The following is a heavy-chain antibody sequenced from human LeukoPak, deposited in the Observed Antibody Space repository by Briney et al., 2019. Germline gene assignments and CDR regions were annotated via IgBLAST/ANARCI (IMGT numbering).Heavy chain of an antibody. CDR3: ARDAMVRGESPDYYYYGMDV. D-gene: IGHD3-10*01. V-gene: IGHV3-21*01. CDR2: ISSSSSYI. J-gene: IGHJ6*02. Sequence: EPGGSLRLSCSASGFTFSSHTMYWVRQAPGKGLEWVSSISSSSSYIYYADSVKGRFTISRDNAKNSLYLQMNSLRAEDTAVYYCARDAMVRGESPDYYYYGMDVWGQGTTVTVSS. CDR1: GFTFSSHT.